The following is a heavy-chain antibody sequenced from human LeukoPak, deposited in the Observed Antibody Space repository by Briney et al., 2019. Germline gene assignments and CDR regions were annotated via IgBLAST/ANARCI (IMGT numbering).Heavy chain of an antibody. CDR2: MNPNSGNT. Sequence: ASVKVSCKASGYTFTSYGINWVRQATGQGLEWMGWMNPNSGNTGYAQKFQGRVTMTRNTSISTAYMELSSLRSEDTAVYYCARDSYYDYVWGSYNWFDPWGQGTLVTVSS. CDR3: ARDSYYDYVWGSYNWFDP. J-gene: IGHJ5*02. V-gene: IGHV1-8*01. CDR1: GYTFTSYG. D-gene: IGHD3-16*01.